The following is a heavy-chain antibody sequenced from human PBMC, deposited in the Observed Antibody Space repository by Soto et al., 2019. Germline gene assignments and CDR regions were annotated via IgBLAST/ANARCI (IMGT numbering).Heavy chain of an antibody. CDR1: GFTFSDYY. CDR3: ARDQSSWYPFDY. V-gene: IGHV3-11*06. Sequence: GGSLRLSCAASGFTFSDYYMSWIRQAPGKGLEWVSYISSSSSYTNYADSVKGRFTISRDNAKNSLYLQMNSLRAEDTAVYYCARDQSSWYPFDYWGQGTLVTVSS. D-gene: IGHD6-13*01. J-gene: IGHJ4*02. CDR2: ISSSSSYT.